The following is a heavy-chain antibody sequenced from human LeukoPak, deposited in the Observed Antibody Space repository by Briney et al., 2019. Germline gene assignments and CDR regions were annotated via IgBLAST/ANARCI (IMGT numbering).Heavy chain of an antibody. CDR2: ISDRSSTK. Sequence: GSLLLSWAASGFTFSSYSMNWVRQAPGKGLEWVSYISDRSSTKYYADSVKGRFTISRDNAKNSVFLQMNSLRAEDTAVYYCARDKSGSYFFPFDYWGQGTLVTVSS. D-gene: IGHD1-26*01. V-gene: IGHV3-48*01. CDR3: ARDKSGSYFFPFDY. CDR1: GFTFSSYS. J-gene: IGHJ4*02.